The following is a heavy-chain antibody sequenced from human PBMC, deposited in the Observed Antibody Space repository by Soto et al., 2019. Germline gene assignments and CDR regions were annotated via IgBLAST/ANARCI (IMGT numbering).Heavy chain of an antibody. CDR3: VRVDYYDSSGYYGDPPYFDY. CDR1: GYTFTSYY. CDR2: INPSGGTT. V-gene: IGHV1-46*01. D-gene: IGHD3-22*01. J-gene: IGHJ4*02. Sequence: QVQLVESGAEVKKPGASVTVSCKASGYTFTSYYLHWVRQAPGQGLEWLGIINPSGGTTSYAHKSQGRVTLPRDTSTCTVYMELRSLRSEDTAVYYCVRVDYYDSSGYYGDPPYFDYWGQGTLVNVSS.